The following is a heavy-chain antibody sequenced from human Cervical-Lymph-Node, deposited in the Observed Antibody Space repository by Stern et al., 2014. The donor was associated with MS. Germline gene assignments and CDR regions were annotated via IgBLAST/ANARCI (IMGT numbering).Heavy chain of an antibody. CDR2: ISPSGGST. Sequence: QVQLVESGAEVKKPGASVKVSCKASGYTFTSYYMHWVRQAPGQGLEWMGIISPSGGSTSYAQKFQGRVTMTRDTSTSTVYMELSSLRSEDTAVYYCARDEAAAGTANWGQGTLVTVSS. CDR1: GYTFTSYY. D-gene: IGHD6-13*01. J-gene: IGHJ4*02. CDR3: ARDEAAAGTAN. V-gene: IGHV1-46*01.